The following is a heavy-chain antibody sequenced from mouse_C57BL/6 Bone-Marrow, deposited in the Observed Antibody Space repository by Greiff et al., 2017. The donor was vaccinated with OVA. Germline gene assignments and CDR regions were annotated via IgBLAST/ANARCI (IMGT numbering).Heavy chain of an antibody. Sequence: EVQLQQSGPELVKPGASVKISCKASGYTFTDYYMNWVKQSHGKSLEWIGDINPNNGGTSYNQKFKGKATLTVDKSSSTAYMELRSLTSEDSAVYYCAIYYGNEGAMDYWGQGTSVTVSS. CDR1: GYTFTDYY. CDR2: INPNNGGT. V-gene: IGHV1-26*01. J-gene: IGHJ4*01. D-gene: IGHD2-1*01. CDR3: AIYYGNEGAMDY.